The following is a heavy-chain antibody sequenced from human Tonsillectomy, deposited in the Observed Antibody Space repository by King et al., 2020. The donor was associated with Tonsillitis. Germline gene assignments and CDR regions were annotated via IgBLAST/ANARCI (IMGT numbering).Heavy chain of an antibody. V-gene: IGHV3-33*05. CDR3: ARERLYSSGWGIDY. CDR1: GFTFSDHS. Sequence: VQLVESGGGVVQPGRSLRLSCAGSGFTFSDHSIHWVRQDPGKGLEWVALISYDGSRKYYADSVKGRFTISRDNSKNTLYLQMSSLRAEDTAVYYCARERLYSSGWGIDYWGQGTLVTVSS. J-gene: IGHJ4*02. CDR2: ISYDGSRK. D-gene: IGHD6-19*01.